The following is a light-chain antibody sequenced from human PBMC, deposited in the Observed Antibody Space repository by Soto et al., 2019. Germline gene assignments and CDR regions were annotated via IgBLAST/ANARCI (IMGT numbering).Light chain of an antibody. J-gene: IGKJ5*01. CDR2: GAS. Sequence: EIVLTQSPGTLSLSPGERATLSCRASQRVSSSYLAWYQQKPGQAPRLLIYGASSRATGIPDRFSGSGSGTNFTLTISRLEPEYFAVYYCQQYGSSPITFVQGTRLEIK. CDR1: QRVSSSY. V-gene: IGKV3-20*01. CDR3: QQYGSSPIT.